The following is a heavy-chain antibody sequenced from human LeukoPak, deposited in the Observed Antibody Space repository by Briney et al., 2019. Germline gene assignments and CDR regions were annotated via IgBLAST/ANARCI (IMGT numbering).Heavy chain of an antibody. D-gene: IGHD6-19*01. CDR3: ARGSHPVTGTLGGYFDP. CDR2: IYHTGST. V-gene: IGHV4-38-2*02. J-gene: IGHJ4*02. CDR1: SYSINSNYY. Sequence: SETLSLTCSVSSYSINSNYYWGWIRQSPGKGLEWIGSIYHTGSTYYNPSLKSRATISLDASNKQFSLRLSSVTAADTAVYYCARGSHPVTGTLGGYFDPWGQGTLVTVSS.